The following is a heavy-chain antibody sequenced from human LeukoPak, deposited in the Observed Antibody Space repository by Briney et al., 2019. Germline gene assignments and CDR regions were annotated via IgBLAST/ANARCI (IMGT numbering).Heavy chain of an antibody. D-gene: IGHD3-10*01. CDR2: ISWKSGSI. CDR3: AKDISGWSGSGSYYWGTFDY. Sequence: GGSLRLSCAASGFFFANSAMHWVRLAPGKGMGSVSVISWKSGSIGYADSVKGRFIISRDNAKNYLYLQMNSLRAEDTALYYCAKDISGWSGSGSYYWGTFDYWGQGTLVTVSS. CDR1: GFFFANSA. V-gene: IGHV3-9*01. J-gene: IGHJ4*02.